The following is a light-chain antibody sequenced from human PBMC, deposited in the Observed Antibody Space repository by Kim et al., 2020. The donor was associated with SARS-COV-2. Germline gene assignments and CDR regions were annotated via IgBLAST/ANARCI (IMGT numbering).Light chain of an antibody. V-gene: IGKV3-20*01. CDR3: QQYDTVPNT. CDR2: GAA. Sequence: LSPGRRAPISCRACRALSSDFCAWYQQGRGLHPRLHINGAANRAPGIADRFIGSRSGKDCTLTIARLEPGESAVYCCQQYDTVPNTFGQGTKLEI. CDR1: RALSSDF. J-gene: IGKJ2*01.